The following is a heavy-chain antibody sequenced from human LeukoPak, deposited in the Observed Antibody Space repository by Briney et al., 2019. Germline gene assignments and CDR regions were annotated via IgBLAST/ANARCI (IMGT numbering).Heavy chain of an antibody. D-gene: IGHD3-3*01. Sequence: GGSLRLSCAAPGFTFSSYAMSWVRQAPGKGLEWVSAISGNGGSTYYAYSVKGRFTISRDNSKNTLYLQMNSLRAEDTAVYYCAKGVRFLEWLLFDYWGQGTLVTVSS. CDR3: AKGVRFLEWLLFDY. V-gene: IGHV3-23*01. CDR2: ISGNGGST. J-gene: IGHJ4*02. CDR1: GFTFSSYA.